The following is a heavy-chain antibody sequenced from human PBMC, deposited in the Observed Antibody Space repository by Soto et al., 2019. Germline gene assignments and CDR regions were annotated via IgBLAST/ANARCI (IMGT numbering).Heavy chain of an antibody. Sequence: EVQLLESGGGLVQPGGSLRLSCAASGFTFSSYAMSWVRQAPGKGLEWVSAISGSGGTTYYADSVKGRLTISRDNSKHTLYLQRNSPRAEDTAVYYWAHGRGAGAPHYFDCWGQGTLVTFSS. J-gene: IGHJ4*02. CDR1: GFTFSSYA. CDR3: AHGRGAGAPHYFDC. D-gene: IGHD6-19*01. CDR2: ISGSGGTT. V-gene: IGHV3-23*01.